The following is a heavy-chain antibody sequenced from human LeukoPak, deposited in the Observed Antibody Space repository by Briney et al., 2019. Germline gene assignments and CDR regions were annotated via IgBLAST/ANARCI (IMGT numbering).Heavy chain of an antibody. CDR2: IYTSGST. CDR3: ARATGSSSASSHSFDI. Sequence: SETLSLTCTVSGGSISSYYWSWTRQPAGKGLGWIGRIYTSGSTNYNPSLKSRVTIPVDKSKNHFSLKLSSVTAADTAVYYCARATGSSSASSHSFDIWGQGTMVTVSS. V-gene: IGHV4-4*07. D-gene: IGHD2-2*01. J-gene: IGHJ3*02. CDR1: GGSISSYY.